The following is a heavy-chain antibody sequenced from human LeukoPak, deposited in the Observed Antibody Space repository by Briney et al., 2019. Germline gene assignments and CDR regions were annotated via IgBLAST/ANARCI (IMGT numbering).Heavy chain of an antibody. Sequence: GGSLRLSCAASGFTFSSYSMNWVRQAPGKGLEWVSSISSSSSYIYYADSVKGRFTISRDNAKNSLYLQMDSLGPEDTAVYYCARDPYSGNYGNYYYYYMDVWGKGTTVTISS. V-gene: IGHV3-21*01. CDR2: ISSSSSYI. D-gene: IGHD1-26*01. CDR1: GFTFSSYS. CDR3: ARDPYSGNYGNYYYYYMDV. J-gene: IGHJ6*03.